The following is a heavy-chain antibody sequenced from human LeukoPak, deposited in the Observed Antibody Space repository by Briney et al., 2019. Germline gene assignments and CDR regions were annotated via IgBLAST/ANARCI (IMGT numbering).Heavy chain of an antibody. CDR3: AREWLSIAAKRYYYYMDV. CDR2: IYTSGST. Sequence: SETLSLTCTVSGGSISSYYWSWIRQPAGKGLEWIGRIYTSGSTNYNPSLKSRVTMSVDTSKNQFSLKLSSVTAADTAVYYCAREWLSIAAKRYYYYMDVWGKGTTVTVSS. V-gene: IGHV4-4*07. CDR1: GGSISSYY. D-gene: IGHD6-6*01. J-gene: IGHJ6*03.